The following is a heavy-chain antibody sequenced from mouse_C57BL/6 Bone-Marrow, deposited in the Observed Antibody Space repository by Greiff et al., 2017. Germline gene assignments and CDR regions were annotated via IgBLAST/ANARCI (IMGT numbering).Heavy chain of an antibody. J-gene: IGHJ2*01. CDR1: GYTFTSYG. Sequence: QVHVKQSGAELARPGASVKLSCKASGYTFTSYGISWVKQRTGQGLEWIGEIYPRSGNTYYNEKFKGKATLTADKSSSTAYMQLNSLTSEDSAVYFCARPGDGYSNYFDYWGQGTTLTVSS. CDR3: ARPGDGYSNYFDY. CDR2: IYPRSGNT. D-gene: IGHD2-3*01. V-gene: IGHV1-81*01.